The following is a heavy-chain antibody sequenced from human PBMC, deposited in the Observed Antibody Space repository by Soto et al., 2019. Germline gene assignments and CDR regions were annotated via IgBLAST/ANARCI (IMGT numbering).Heavy chain of an antibody. V-gene: IGHV3-30*18. CDR2: ISDDGSNH. J-gene: IGHJ6*02. CDR1: GFIFSAYG. D-gene: IGHD2-15*01. CDR3: AKDLSSPTYGLED. Sequence: GGSLRLSCAASGFIFSAYGRHWVRQAPGKGLEWVAFISDDGSNHNYVDSVKGRFTISRDNAKEMLYLQMKSLTAEDTAVFYCAKDLSSPTYGLEDWGQGTTVTVSS.